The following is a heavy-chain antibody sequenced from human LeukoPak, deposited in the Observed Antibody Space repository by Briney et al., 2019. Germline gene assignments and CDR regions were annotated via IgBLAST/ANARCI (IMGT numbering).Heavy chain of an antibody. CDR3: ARDTEVVVVPAAIGYYYYGMDV. CDR1: GYTFTSYG. Sequence: ASVKVSCKASGYTFTSYGISWVRQAPGQGLEWMGWISAYNGNTNYAQKLQGRVTMTTDTSTSTVYMELRSLRSDDTAVYYCARDTEVVVVPAAIGYYYYGMDVWGQGTTVTVSS. J-gene: IGHJ6*02. D-gene: IGHD2-2*01. CDR2: ISAYNGNT. V-gene: IGHV1-18*01.